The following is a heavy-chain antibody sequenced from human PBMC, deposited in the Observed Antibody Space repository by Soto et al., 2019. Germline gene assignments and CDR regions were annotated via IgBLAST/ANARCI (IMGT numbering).Heavy chain of an antibody. D-gene: IGHD2-15*01. V-gene: IGHV3-23*01. CDR2: ISGSGGST. CDR3: AKDAGGYGGNPTWVSDY. Sequence: GGSLRLSCAASGFTFSSYAMSWVRQAPGKGLEWVSAISGSGGSTYYADSVKGRFTISRDNSKNTLYLQMNSLRAEDTAVYYCAKDAGGYGGNPTWVSDYWGQGTLVTVSS. J-gene: IGHJ4*02. CDR1: GFTFSSYA.